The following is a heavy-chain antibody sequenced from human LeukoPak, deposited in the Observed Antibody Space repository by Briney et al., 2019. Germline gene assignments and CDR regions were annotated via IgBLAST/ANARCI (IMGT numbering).Heavy chain of an antibody. CDR1: GFTFSSYA. CDR2: ISYDGSNK. Sequence: GGSLRLSCAASGFTFSSYAMHWVRQAPGKGLEWVAVISYDGSNKYYANSVKGRFTISRDNSKNTLYLQMNSLRAEDTAVYYCARPTASSGSYYNYYYGMDVWGQGTTVTVSS. V-gene: IGHV3-30*04. D-gene: IGHD3-10*01. CDR3: ARPTASSGSYYNYYYGMDV. J-gene: IGHJ6*02.